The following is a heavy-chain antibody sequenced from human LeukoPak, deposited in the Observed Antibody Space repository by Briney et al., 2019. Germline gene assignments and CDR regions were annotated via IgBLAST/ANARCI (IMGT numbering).Heavy chain of an antibody. J-gene: IGHJ4*02. D-gene: IGHD5-18*01. CDR3: ARAIQLWLADYFDY. CDR1: GGSISSSNW. Sequence: SGTLSLTCAVSGGSISSSNWWSWVRQPPGKGPEWIGEIYHSGSTNYNPSLKSRVTISVDKSKNQFSLKLSSVTAADTAVYYCARAIQLWLADYFDYWGQGTLVTVSS. CDR2: IYHSGST. V-gene: IGHV4-4*02.